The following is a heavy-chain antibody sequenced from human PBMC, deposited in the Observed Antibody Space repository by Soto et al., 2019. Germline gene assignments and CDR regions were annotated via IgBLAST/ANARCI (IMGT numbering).Heavy chain of an antibody. V-gene: IGHV4-39*01. CDR3: AKLAGYCSGTSCYGHYAMDV. CDR1: SGSMSSSLNH. Sequence: SETRSLTCIVSSGSMSSSLNHWGWIRKPPGKGLEWIGNINYSGSTYYNPSLQSRLTISVDTPNDQFSLTLSSVTAADTAVYYCAKLAGYCSGTSCYGHYAMDVWGPGTTVT. J-gene: IGHJ6*02. CDR2: INYSGST. D-gene: IGHD2-2*01.